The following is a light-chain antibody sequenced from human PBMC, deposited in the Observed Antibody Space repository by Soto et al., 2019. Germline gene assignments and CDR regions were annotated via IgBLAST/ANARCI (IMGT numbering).Light chain of an antibody. J-gene: IGLJ1*01. Sequence: QSALTQPPSASGSPGQSVTISCTGTSSDVGGYNYVPWYQQHPGKAPKLMIYEVSKRPSGVPDRFSGSKSGNTASLTVSGLQAEDEADYYCSSYAGSNKRVFGTGTKLTVL. CDR1: SSDVGGYNY. V-gene: IGLV2-8*01. CDR2: EVS. CDR3: SSYAGSNKRV.